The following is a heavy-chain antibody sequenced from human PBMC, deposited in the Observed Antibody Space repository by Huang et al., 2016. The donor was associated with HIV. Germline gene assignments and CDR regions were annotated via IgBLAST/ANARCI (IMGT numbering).Heavy chain of an antibody. D-gene: IGHD3-22*01. J-gene: IGHJ3*02. CDR2: VSASNRDT. V-gene: IGHV1-18*01. CDR3: ARDTKYHSIGYYRQRRGIDI. CDR1: GYTFTSYG. Sequence: QIQLMQSGPELKKPGASVKVSCKASGYTFTSYGITWVRQAPGQGPEWMGWVSASNRDTEYEQKYQGRVTVTTDTSTNIAYMELRSMRSDDTAKYYCARDTKYHSIGYYRQRRGIDIWGQGTMVIVSS.